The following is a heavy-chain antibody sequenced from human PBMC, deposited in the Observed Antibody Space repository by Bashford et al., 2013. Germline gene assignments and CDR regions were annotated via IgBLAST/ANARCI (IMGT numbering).Heavy chain of an antibody. CDR3: AREIYGTAVAGGVFAY. CDR2: VFYTGST. J-gene: IGHJ4*02. V-gene: IGHV4-31*03. D-gene: IGHD6-19*01. Sequence: SETLSLTCTVSGGSISSGGHYWSWIRQHPDKGLEWIGYVFYTGSTYFNPSLRSRATISVDPSKKKFSLNLRSVTAADTAVYYCAREIYGTAVAGGVFAYWGQGTLVTVSS. CDR1: GGSISSGGHY.